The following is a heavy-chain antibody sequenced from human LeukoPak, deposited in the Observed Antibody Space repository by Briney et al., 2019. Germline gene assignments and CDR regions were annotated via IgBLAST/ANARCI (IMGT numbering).Heavy chain of an antibody. CDR1: GGSISRSRDY. D-gene: IGHD3-10*01. J-gene: IGHJ4*02. Sequence: SETLSLTCTVSGGSISRSRDYWGWIRQPPGKGLEWIGSIYYSGSTYYNPSLKGRVTISGDTSKNRFSLKLSSVTAADTAVYYCASPPGDYYGSGSYNYWGQGTLVTVSS. V-gene: IGHV4-39*07. CDR2: IYYSGST. CDR3: ASPPGDYYGSGSYNY.